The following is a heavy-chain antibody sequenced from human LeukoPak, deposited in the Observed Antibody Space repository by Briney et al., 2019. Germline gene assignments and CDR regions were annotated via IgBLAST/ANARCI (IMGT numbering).Heavy chain of an antibody. Sequence: GGSLRLSCAASGFTFSSYAMTWVRQAPEKGHEWVSTVTATGSDTFYADSVKGRFTISRDNAKNTLHLQMNSLSAEDTALYYCAKLRWSSSYYFDYWGQGTLVTVSS. CDR3: AKLRWSSSYYFDY. J-gene: IGHJ4*02. D-gene: IGHD3-3*01. CDR2: VTATGSDT. CDR1: GFTFSSYA. V-gene: IGHV3-23*01.